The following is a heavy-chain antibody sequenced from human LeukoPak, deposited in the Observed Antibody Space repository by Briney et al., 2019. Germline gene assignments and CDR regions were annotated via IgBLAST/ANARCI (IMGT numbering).Heavy chain of an antibody. Sequence: GESLKISCKASGYSFTSYWIAWVRQMPGCGLEYMGVTYPGDSDVRYSPSFQGQVTISVDKSISTAYLQWSSLEASDTAMYYCARHSGGSCFDYWGQGTLATVSS. CDR3: ARHSGGSCFDY. CDR2: TYPGDSDV. J-gene: IGHJ4*02. V-gene: IGHV5-51*01. CDR1: GYSFTSYW. D-gene: IGHD3-10*01.